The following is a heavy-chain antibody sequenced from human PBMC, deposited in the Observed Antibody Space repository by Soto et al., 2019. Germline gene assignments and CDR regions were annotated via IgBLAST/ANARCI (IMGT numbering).Heavy chain of an antibody. V-gene: IGHV1-69*13. CDR1: GGTFSSYA. D-gene: IGHD3-16*01. CDR3: AGAVRGGVDAFDI. J-gene: IGHJ3*02. CDR2: IIPIFGTA. Sequence: SVKVSCKASGGTFSSYAISWVRQAPGQGLEWMGGIIPIFGTAKYAQKFQGRVTITADESTSTAYMELSSLRSEDTAVYYCAGAVRGGVDAFDIWGQGTMVTVSS.